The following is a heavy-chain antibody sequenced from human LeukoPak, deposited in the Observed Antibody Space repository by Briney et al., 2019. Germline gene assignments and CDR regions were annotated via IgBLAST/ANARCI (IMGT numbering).Heavy chain of an antibody. D-gene: IGHD1-1*01. CDR2: IYHSGST. CDR1: GGSISSGGYY. CDR3: ARDSGEVDRNWNPIDY. J-gene: IGHJ4*02. V-gene: IGHV4-30-2*01. Sequence: SETLSLTCTVSGGSISSGGYYRSWIRQPPGKGLEWIGYIYHSGSTYYNPSLKSRVTISVDRSKNQFSLKLSSVTAADTAVYYCARDSGEVDRNWNPIDYWGQGTLVTVSS.